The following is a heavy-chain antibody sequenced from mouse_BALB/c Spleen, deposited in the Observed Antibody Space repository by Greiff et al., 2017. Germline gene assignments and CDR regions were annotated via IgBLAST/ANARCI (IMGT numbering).Heavy chain of an antibody. CDR3: ARQQYDFDY. D-gene: IGHD2-14*01. V-gene: IGHV5-9-3*01. J-gene: IGHJ2*01. CDR1: GFTFSSYA. Sequence: EVKLLESGGGLVKPGGSLKLSCAASGFTFSSYAMSWVRQTPEKRLEWVATISSGGSYTYYPDSVKGRFTISRDNAKNTLYLQMSSLRSEDTAMYYCARQQYDFDYWGQGTTLTVSS. CDR2: ISSGGSYT.